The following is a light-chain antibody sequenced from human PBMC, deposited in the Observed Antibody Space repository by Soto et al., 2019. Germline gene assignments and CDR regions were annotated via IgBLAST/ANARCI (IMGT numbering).Light chain of an antibody. CDR2: DIS. J-gene: IGKJ4*01. Sequence: EIVMTQSPATLSVSPGERATLSCWASQSVSSRLAWYQQKPGQTPRLLIYDISTRATGSPARFSGSGSETEFTLTISSLETEDFAVYYCQQYHDWPLTFGGGTKLEIK. CDR3: QQYHDWPLT. V-gene: IGKV3-15*01. CDR1: QSVSSR.